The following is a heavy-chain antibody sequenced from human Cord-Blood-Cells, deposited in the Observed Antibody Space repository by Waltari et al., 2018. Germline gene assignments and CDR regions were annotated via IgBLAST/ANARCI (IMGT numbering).Heavy chain of an antibody. J-gene: IGHJ4*02. CDR2: INPNSGGT. D-gene: IGHD7-27*01. Sequence: QVQLVQSGAEVKKPGASVKVSCKASGYTFTGYYMHWVRQAPGQGLEWMGWINPNSGGTNYAQKFQGWVTMTRDTSISTACRELSRLRSDDTAVYYCARDFTSGTGDLRPLGYWGQGTLVTVSS. CDR3: ARDFTSGTGDLRPLGY. CDR1: GYTFTGYY. V-gene: IGHV1-2*04.